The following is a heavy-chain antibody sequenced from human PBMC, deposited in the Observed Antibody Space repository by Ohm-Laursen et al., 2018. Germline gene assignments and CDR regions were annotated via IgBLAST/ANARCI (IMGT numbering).Heavy chain of an antibody. CDR2: ISSSSSTI. D-gene: IGHD3-10*01. CDR1: GFTFSSYS. V-gene: IGHV3-48*01. CDR3: ARAGYYGSGWGDY. J-gene: IGHJ4*02. Sequence: SLRLSCAAPGFTFSSYSMNWVRQAPGKGLEWVSYISSSSSTIYYADSVKGRFTISRDNAKNSLYLQMNSLRAEDTAVYYCARAGYYGSGWGDYWGQGTLVTVSS.